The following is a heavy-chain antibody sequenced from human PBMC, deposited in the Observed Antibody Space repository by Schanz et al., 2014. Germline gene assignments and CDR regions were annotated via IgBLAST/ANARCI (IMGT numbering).Heavy chain of an antibody. J-gene: IGHJ6*02. Sequence: QVQLVQSGAEVKKPGASVKVSCKASGYTFTVYYMHWVRQAPGQGLEWMGWISPNGATRYAQNFQDKVTMTRDTSSSTAYMELRSLRSDDTAVYYCARDRGHVEQLVLEWYYAMDVWGQGTTVAVSS. CDR3: ARDRGHVEQLVLEWYYAMDV. CDR2: ISPNGAT. V-gene: IGHV1-2*02. D-gene: IGHD6-6*01. CDR1: GYTFTVYY.